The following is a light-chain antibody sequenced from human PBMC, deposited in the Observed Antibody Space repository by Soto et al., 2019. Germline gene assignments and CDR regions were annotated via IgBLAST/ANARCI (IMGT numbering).Light chain of an antibody. J-gene: IGLJ2*01. CDR3: SSYAGSNRVV. CDR2: EVS. Sequence: QSALTQPPSASGSPGQSVTISCTGTSSDVGGYNYVSWYQQHPGKAPTLMIYEVSKRPSGVPDRFSGSKSGNTASLTVSGLQAEDEADYYCSSYAGSNRVVFGGGTKLTVL. V-gene: IGLV2-8*01. CDR1: SSDVGGYNY.